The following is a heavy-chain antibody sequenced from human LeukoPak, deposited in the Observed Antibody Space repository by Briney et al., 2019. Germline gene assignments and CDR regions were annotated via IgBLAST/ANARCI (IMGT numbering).Heavy chain of an antibody. J-gene: IGHJ4*02. V-gene: IGHV3-21*01. D-gene: IGHD4-17*01. Sequence: PGGSLRLSCAASGFIFSTYSMNWVRQAPGKGLEWLASIAGSGSSMDYADSVKGRFTISRDNAENSLFLQMNSLRAEDTAVYYCARDGGDYPNKNLDYWGQGTLVTVSS. CDR3: ARDGGDYPNKNLDY. CDR2: IAGSGSSM. CDR1: GFIFSTYS.